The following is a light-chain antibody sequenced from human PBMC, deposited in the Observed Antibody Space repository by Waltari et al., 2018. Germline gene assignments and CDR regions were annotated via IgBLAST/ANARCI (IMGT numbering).Light chain of an antibody. J-gene: IGKJ4*01. CDR3: QQYGSSPLS. Sequence: ESVLTQSPGTLSLSPGERATLSCRASQSISSYSAWYQQKPGQAPRLLIYGGSSRATGIPDRFSGSGSGTDFTLTISRLEPEDFAVYYCQQYGSSPLSFGGGTKVEI. CDR1: QSISSY. CDR2: GGS. V-gene: IGKV3-20*01.